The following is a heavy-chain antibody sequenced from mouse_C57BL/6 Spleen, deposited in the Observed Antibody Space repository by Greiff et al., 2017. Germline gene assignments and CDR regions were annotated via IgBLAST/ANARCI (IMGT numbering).Heavy chain of an antibody. CDR3: ARGELGRFAY. CDR2: ISSGSSTI. Sequence: EVKLVESGGGLVKPGGSLKLSCAASGFTFSDYGMHWVRQAPEKGLEWVAYISSGSSTIYYADTVKGRFTISRDNAKNTLFLQMTSLRSEDTAMYYCARGELGRFAYWGQGTLVTVSA. V-gene: IGHV5-17*01. D-gene: IGHD4-1*01. J-gene: IGHJ3*01. CDR1: GFTFSDYG.